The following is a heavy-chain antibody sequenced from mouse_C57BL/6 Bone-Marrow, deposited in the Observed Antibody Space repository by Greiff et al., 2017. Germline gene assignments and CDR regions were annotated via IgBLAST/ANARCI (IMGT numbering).Heavy chain of an antibody. CDR1: GFSLTSYG. V-gene: IGHV2-2*01. CDR3: ARPFFNWDAGAMDY. J-gene: IGHJ4*01. CDR2: IWSGGST. D-gene: IGHD4-1*01. Sequence: VQLQQSGPGLVQPSQSLSITCTVSGFSLTSYGVHWVRQSPGKGLEWLGVIWSGGSTDYNAAFISRLSISKDNSQGQDYFKMNSLQADDTAIYYCARPFFNWDAGAMDYWGQGTSVTVSS.